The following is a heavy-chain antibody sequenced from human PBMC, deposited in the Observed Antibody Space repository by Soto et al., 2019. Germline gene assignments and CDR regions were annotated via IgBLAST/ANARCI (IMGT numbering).Heavy chain of an antibody. J-gene: IGHJ4*02. Sequence: QVQLVESGGGVVQPGRSLRLSCAASGFTFSSYGMHWVRQAPGKALEWVAVIWYDGSNKYYADSVKGRFTISRDNSKNTLYLQMNSLRAEDTAVYYCARDSLTMVLNYFDYWGQGTLVTVSS. CDR1: GFTFSSYG. CDR3: ARDSLTMVLNYFDY. V-gene: IGHV3-33*01. D-gene: IGHD3-10*01. CDR2: IWYDGSNK.